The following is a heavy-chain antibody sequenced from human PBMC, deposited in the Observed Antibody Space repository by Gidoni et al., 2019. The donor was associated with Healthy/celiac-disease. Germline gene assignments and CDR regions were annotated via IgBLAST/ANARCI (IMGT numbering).Heavy chain of an antibody. CDR1: GFTFDDYA. CDR3: AKDIQEYYSYGMDV. J-gene: IGHJ6*02. V-gene: IGHV3-9*01. CDR2: ISWNSGSI. Sequence: EVQLVESGGGLVQPGRSLRLSCAASGFTFDDYAMHWVRQAPGKGLEWVSGISWNSGSIGYADSVKGRFTISRDNAKNSLYLQMNGLRAEDTALYYCAKDIQEYYSYGMDVWGQGTTVTVSS.